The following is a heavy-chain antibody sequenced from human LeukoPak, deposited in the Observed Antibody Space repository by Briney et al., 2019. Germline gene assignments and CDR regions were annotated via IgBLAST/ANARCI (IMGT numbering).Heavy chain of an antibody. CDR3: ARVSGSGSYYFYYYFDY. CDR2: IYSGGST. V-gene: IGHV3-53*01. CDR1: GFTVSSNY. J-gene: IGHJ4*02. Sequence: GGSLRLSCAASGFTVSSNYMSWVRQAPGKGLEWVSVIYSGGSTYYADSVKGRFTISRDNSKNTLYLQKNSLRAEDTAVYYCARVSGSGSYYFYYYFDYWGQGTLVTVSS. D-gene: IGHD3-10*01.